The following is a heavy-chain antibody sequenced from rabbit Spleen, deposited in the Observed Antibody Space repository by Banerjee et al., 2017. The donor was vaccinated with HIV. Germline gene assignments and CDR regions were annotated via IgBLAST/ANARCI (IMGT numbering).Heavy chain of an antibody. CDR2: IDPVFGST. V-gene: IGHV1S47*01. CDR3: VRGKASISGDYGPYYFNL. CDR1: GFDFSNYG. D-gene: IGHD1-1*01. J-gene: IGHJ4*01. Sequence: QEQLMESGGGLVQPGGSLKLSCKASGFDFSNYGVSWVRQAPGKGLEWIGYIDPVFGSTYYASWVNGRFTISSHNAQNTLYLQLNSLTAADTATYFCVRGKASISGDYGPYYFNLWGQGTLVTVS.